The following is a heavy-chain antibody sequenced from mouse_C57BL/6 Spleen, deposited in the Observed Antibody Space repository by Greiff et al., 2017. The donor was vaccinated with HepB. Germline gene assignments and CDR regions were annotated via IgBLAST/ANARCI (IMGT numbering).Heavy chain of an antibody. CDR1: GYTFTSYW. CDR2: IHPNSGST. D-gene: IGHD2-4*01. CDR3: ARDDSTWAY. V-gene: IGHV1-64*01. J-gene: IGHJ3*01. Sequence: QVQLQQPGAELVKPGASVKLSCKASGYTFTSYWMHWVKQRPGQGLEWIGMIHPNSGSTNYNEKLKSKATLTVDKSSSTAYMQLSSLTSEDSAVYYCARDDSTWAYWGQGTLVTVSA.